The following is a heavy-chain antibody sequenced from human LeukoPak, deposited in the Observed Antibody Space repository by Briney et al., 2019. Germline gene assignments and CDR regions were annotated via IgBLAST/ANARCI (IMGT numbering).Heavy chain of an antibody. Sequence: SETLSLTCTVSGGSISSYYWGWIRQPPGKGLEWIGSIYYSGSTYYNPSLKSRVTISVDTSKNQFSLKLSSVTAADTAVYYCARQEFEYSSPSWFDPWGQGTLVTVSS. J-gene: IGHJ5*02. D-gene: IGHD6-6*01. CDR1: GGSISSYY. CDR2: IYYSGST. V-gene: IGHV4-39*01. CDR3: ARQEFEYSSPSWFDP.